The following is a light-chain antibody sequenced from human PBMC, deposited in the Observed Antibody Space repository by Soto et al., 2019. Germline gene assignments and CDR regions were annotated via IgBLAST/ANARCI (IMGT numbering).Light chain of an antibody. J-gene: IGKJ3*01. CDR2: DSS. CDR3: QQRNNWPLT. CDR1: QSVNSY. V-gene: IGKV3-11*01. Sequence: EIVLTQSPATLSLSPGERAALSCRASQSVNSYLAWYQQKPGQAPRLLIYDSSNRATGIPARFSGSGSGTDFTLTISSLEPEDSAVYYCQQRNNWPLTFGPGTRWISN.